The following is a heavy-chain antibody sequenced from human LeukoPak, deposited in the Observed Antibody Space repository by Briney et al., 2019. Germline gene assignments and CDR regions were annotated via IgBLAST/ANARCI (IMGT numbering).Heavy chain of an antibody. CDR3: ARVKDSSSFAPFDY. CDR1: GGSFSGHS. D-gene: IGHD6-13*01. J-gene: IGHJ4*02. CDR2: IEQDGSEK. Sequence: PSETLSLTCAVYGGSFSGHSWSWVRQAPGKGLEWVANIEQDGSEKYYVDSVKGRFTISRDNAKNSLYLQMNSLRAEDTAVYYRARVKDSSSFAPFDYWGQGTLVTVSS. V-gene: IGHV3-7*01.